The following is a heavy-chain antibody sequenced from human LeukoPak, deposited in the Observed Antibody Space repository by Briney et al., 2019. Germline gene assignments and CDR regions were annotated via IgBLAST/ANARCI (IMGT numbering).Heavy chain of an antibody. J-gene: IGHJ5*02. V-gene: IGHV3-7*01. CDR1: GFTFSSYW. CDR2: IKQDGSEK. Sequence: GGSLRLSCAASGFTFSSYWMSWVRQAPGKGLEWVANIKQDGSEKYYVDSVKGRFTISRDNAKNSLYLQMNSLRAEDTAVYYCARDGRSGRNWFDPWGQGTLVTVSS. CDR3: ARDGRSGRNWFDP.